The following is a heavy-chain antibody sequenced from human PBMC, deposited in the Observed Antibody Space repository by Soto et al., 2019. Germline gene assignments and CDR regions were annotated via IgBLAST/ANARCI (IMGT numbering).Heavy chain of an antibody. CDR1: GYRFTAYY. CDR2: VNPNSGVT. V-gene: IGHV1-2*02. D-gene: IGHD1-7*01. CDR3: ARVGVFARELGA. J-gene: IGHJ5*02. Sequence: QVKLVQSGAEGKKPGASVKVSCKASGYRFTAYYVHWVRQAPGQGLEWMGWVNPNSGVTSYAQKFQDRFTMTRDTSISTAYMELDRLKSDDTAVYYCARVGVFARELGAWGQGTLVTVSS.